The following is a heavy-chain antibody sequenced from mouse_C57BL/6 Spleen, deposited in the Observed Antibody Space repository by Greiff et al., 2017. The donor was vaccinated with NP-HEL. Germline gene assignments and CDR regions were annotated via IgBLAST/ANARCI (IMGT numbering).Heavy chain of an antibody. J-gene: IGHJ3*01. V-gene: IGHV3-6*01. D-gene: IGHD2-4*01. CDR1: GYSITSGYY. CDR3: ARETYDYDGRRFAY. CDR2: ISYDGSN. Sequence: EVQLQQSGPGLVKPSQSLSLTCSVTGYSITSGYYWNWIRQFPGNKLEWMGYISYDGSNNYNPSLKNLISITRDTSKNQFFLKLNSVTTEDTATYYCARETYDYDGRRFAYWGQGTLVTVSA.